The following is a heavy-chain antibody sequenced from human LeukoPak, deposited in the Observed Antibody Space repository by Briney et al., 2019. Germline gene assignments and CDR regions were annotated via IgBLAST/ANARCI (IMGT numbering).Heavy chain of an antibody. Sequence: SETLSLTCAVYGGSFSGYYWSWIRQPPGKGLEWIGEINHSGSTNYNPSLKSRVTISVDTSKNQFSLKLSSVTAADTAVYYCARESAGSSGWPFDYWGQGTLVNVSS. CDR2: INHSGST. CDR3: ARESAGSSGWPFDY. CDR1: GGSFSGYY. J-gene: IGHJ4*02. V-gene: IGHV4-34*01. D-gene: IGHD6-19*01.